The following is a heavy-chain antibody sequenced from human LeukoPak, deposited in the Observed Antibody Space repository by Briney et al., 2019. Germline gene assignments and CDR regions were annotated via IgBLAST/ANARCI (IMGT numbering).Heavy chain of an antibody. CDR2: ISSSSSYI. D-gene: IGHD3-22*01. J-gene: IGHJ4*02. Sequence: GGSLRLSCAASGFTFSSYWMSWVRQAPGKGLEWVSSISSSSSYIYYADSVKGRFTISRDNAKNSLYLQMNSLRAEDTAVYYCARGYYDSSGYYHSDDYWGQGTLVTVSS. CDR3: ARGYYDSSGYYHSDDY. V-gene: IGHV3-21*01. CDR1: GFTFSSYW.